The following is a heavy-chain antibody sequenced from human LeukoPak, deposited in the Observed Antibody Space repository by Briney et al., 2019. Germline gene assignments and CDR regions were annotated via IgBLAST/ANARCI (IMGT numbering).Heavy chain of an antibody. Sequence: PSETLSLTCAVYGGSFSDYYWSWIRQPPGKGLEWIGEINHSGSTNYNPSLKSRVTISVDTSKNQFSLKLSSVTAADTAVYYCAREPNYDYWIGYYTKVDYFDYWGQGTLVTVSS. CDR3: AREPNYDYWIGYYTKVDYFDY. CDR2: INHSGST. CDR1: GGSFSDYY. D-gene: IGHD3-3*01. V-gene: IGHV4-34*01. J-gene: IGHJ4*02.